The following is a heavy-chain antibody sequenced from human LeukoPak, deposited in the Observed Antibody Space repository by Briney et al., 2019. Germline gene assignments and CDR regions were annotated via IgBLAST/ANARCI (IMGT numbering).Heavy chain of an antibody. J-gene: IGHJ4*02. CDR1: GFTFSSYS. D-gene: IGHD3-16*01. V-gene: IGHV3-21*01. CDR3: ARDSTETGGFDY. CDR2: ISSSSSHI. Sequence: GGSLRLSCAASGFTFSSYSMNWVRQAPGKGLEWVSSISSSSSHIYYADSVKGRFTISRDNAKNSLYLQMNSLRAEDTAVYYCARDSTETGGFDYWGQGTLVTVSS.